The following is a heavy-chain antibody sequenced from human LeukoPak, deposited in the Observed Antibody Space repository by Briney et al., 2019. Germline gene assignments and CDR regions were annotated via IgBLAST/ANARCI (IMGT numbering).Heavy chain of an antibody. D-gene: IGHD2-21*01. CDR3: ARGRGGGDWGYFDY. Sequence: PSETLSLTCTVSGGSISSYYWSWLRQPAGKGLEWIGRIYTSGSTNYNPSLKSRVTMSVDTSKNQFSLKLSSVTAADTAVYYCARGRGGGDWGYFDYWGQGTLVTVSS. CDR1: GGSISSYY. CDR2: IYTSGST. J-gene: IGHJ4*02. V-gene: IGHV4-4*07.